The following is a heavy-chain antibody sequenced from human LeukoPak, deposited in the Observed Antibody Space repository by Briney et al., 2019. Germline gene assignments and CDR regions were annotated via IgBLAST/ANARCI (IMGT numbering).Heavy chain of an antibody. CDR2: LNPHSGNT. Sequence: EASVTVSCKVSGNTFTTYDINWVRQATGQGPEWMGWLNPHSGNTGYAQKFQGRVTMTEDTSTDTAYMELSSLRSEDTAVYYCATARVVVDPKPLYYFDYWGQGTLVTVSS. J-gene: IGHJ4*02. CDR1: GNTFTTYD. V-gene: IGHV1-8*01. D-gene: IGHD3-22*01. CDR3: ATARVVVDPKPLYYFDY.